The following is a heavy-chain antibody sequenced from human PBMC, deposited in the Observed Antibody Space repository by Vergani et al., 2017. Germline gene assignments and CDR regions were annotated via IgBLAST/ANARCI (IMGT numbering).Heavy chain of an antibody. J-gene: IGHJ4*01. Sequence: EVQLVESGGGVVRPGGSLRVSCTASGFTFDDYDMSWVRQVPGKGLEWVSGISASGAPTYYADSVKGRVTISRDNSKNTLYLQMNSLRVEDTAVYYCARAYGRYDWFDYWGQRTLVTVSS. D-gene: IGHD1-20*01. V-gene: IGHV3-23*04. CDR1: GFTFDDYD. CDR2: ISASGAPT. CDR3: ARAYGRYDWFDY.